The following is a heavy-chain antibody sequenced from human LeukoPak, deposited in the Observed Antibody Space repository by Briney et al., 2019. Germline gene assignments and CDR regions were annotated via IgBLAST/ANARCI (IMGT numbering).Heavy chain of an antibody. D-gene: IGHD2-2*01. V-gene: IGHV1-18*01. CDR2: VSGSTGST. Sequence: ASVKVSCTASGYSFINYGITWVREAPGQGPEWMGWVSGSTGSTHYAQSVQGRVTMTTDTSTGTAYMELRSLRSDDTAVYYCARVGRDCSSINCYWDDWFDPGGQGTLVIVSS. CDR1: GYSFINYG. CDR3: ARVGRDCSSINCYWDDWFDP. J-gene: IGHJ5*02.